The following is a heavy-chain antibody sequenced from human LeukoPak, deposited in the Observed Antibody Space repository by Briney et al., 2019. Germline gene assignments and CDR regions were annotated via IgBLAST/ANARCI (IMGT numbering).Heavy chain of an antibody. J-gene: IGHJ4*02. V-gene: IGHV4-34*01. D-gene: IGHD3-22*01. CDR3: ARGLPRYHYDSSGYGY. CDR1: GGSFSGYY. Sequence: SETLSLTCAVYGGSFSGYYWSWIRQPPGKGLEWIGEINHSGSTNYNPSLKSRVTISVDTSKNQFSLKLSSVTAADTAVYYCARGLPRYHYDSSGYGYWGQGTLITVSS. CDR2: INHSGST.